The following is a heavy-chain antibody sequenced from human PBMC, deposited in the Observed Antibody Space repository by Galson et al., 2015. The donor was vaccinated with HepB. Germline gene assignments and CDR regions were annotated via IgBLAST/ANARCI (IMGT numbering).Heavy chain of an antibody. J-gene: IGHJ5*02. CDR2: ISYDGSNK. V-gene: IGHV3-30-3*01. D-gene: IGHD2-2*01. Sequence: SLRLSCAASGFTFSSYAMHWVRQAPGKGLEWVAVISYDGSNKYYADSVKGRFTISRDNSKNTLYLQMNSLRAEDTAVYYCARAGVVVVPARGWGNWFDPWGQGTLVTVSS. CDR3: ARAGVVVVPARGWGNWFDP. CDR1: GFTFSSYA.